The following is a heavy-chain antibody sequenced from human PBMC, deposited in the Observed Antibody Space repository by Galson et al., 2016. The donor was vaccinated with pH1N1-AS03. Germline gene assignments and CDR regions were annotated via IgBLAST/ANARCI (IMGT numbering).Heavy chain of an antibody. CDR3: ARHVGGSYPNSLDS. D-gene: IGHD1-26*01. J-gene: IGHJ4*02. Sequence: SETLSLTCTVSGDSISSTPYYWGWIRQPPGKGLEWIGTIYFRGATYYSPSLKSRVTISIDSSKNLFSLSLSSVTAADTAVYYCARHVGGSYPNSLDSWGQGTLVIVSS. CDR2: IYFRGAT. V-gene: IGHV4-39*07. CDR1: GDSISSTPYY.